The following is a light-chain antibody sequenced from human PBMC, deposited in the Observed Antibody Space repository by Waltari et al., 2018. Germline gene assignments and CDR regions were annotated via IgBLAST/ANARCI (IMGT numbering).Light chain of an antibody. V-gene: IGLV2-23*01. CDR2: EGT. CDR3: SSYAGTGTLV. J-gene: IGLJ2*01. Sequence: QSALTQPASVSGSPGQSITISCPATGGAVGSYNLVSWYQQRPGKAPKLMIYEGTKRPSGVSNRFSGSKSGNTASLTISGLQAEDEADYYCSSYAGTGTLVFGGGTKLTVL. CDR1: GGAVGSYNL.